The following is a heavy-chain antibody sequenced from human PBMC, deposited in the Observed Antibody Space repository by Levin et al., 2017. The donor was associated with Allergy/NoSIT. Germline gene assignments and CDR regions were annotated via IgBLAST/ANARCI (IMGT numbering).Heavy chain of an antibody. CDR1: GFTFGDYA. J-gene: IGHJ4*02. D-gene: IGHD2-2*01. Sequence: GESLKISCTASGFTFGDYAMSWVRQAPGKGLEWVGFIRSKAYGGTTEYAASVKGRFTISRDDSKSIAYLQMNSLKTEDTAVYYCTREGLVVPVAFDYWGQGTLVTVSS. CDR2: IRSKAYGGTT. CDR3: TREGLVVPVAFDY. V-gene: IGHV3-49*04.